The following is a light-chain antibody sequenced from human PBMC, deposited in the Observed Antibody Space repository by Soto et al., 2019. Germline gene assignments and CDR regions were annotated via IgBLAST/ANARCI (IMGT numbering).Light chain of an antibody. CDR2: EVN. Sequence: QSALTQPPSASGSPGQSVTISCTGTSSDVGGYNFVSWYQQHPGKAPKLMIYEVNKRPSGVPNRFSGSKSGNTASLTVSGLQAEDEADYYYSSYAGNNNRYVFGTGTKLTVL. CDR3: SSYAGNNNRYV. J-gene: IGLJ1*01. V-gene: IGLV2-8*01. CDR1: SSDVGGYNF.